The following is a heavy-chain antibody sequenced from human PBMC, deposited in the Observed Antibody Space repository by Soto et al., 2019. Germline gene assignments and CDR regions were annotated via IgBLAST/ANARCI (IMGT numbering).Heavy chain of an antibody. V-gene: IGHV1-3*01. J-gene: IGHJ4*02. CDR3: ARGPGGPDGPGDY. CDR1: GYTFTNYA. CDR2: INAGNGNT. Sequence: QVQLVQSGAEVKKPGASVKVSCKASGYTFTNYAMHWVRQAPGQRLEWMGWINAGNGNTQYSQKFQGRVTITRDTSASTAYRELSSLRSEDTAVYYCARGPGGPDGPGDYWGQGTLVTVSS. D-gene: IGHD2-15*01.